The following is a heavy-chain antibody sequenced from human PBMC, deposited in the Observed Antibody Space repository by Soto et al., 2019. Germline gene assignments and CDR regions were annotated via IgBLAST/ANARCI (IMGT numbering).Heavy chain of an antibody. Sequence: SETLSLTCSASGGSVNNANYFWNWIRHHPENGLEWIGYIYYSGSTRYNPSFKTRATLSIDTSKNHFSLRLNSVTVADTAVYFCARDADYGGSRGGMDVWGRGTTVTVS. CDR3: ARDADYGGSRGGMDV. CDR1: GGSVNNANYF. V-gene: IGHV4-31*03. D-gene: IGHD4-17*01. J-gene: IGHJ6*02. CDR2: IYYSGST.